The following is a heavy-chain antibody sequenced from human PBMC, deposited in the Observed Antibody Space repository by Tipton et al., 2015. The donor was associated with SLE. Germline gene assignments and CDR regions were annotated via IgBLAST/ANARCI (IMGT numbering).Heavy chain of an antibody. Sequence: TLSLTCTVSGGAVNTDSYYWGWIRQPPGKGLEWIGEINHSGSTNYNPSLKSRVTISVDTSKNQFSLKLSSVTAADTAVYYCARDVLEGTDIWSQGTMITVSS. V-gene: IGHV4-39*07. J-gene: IGHJ3*02. D-gene: IGHD3-3*01. CDR2: INHSGST. CDR1: GGAVNTDSYY. CDR3: ARDVLEGTDI.